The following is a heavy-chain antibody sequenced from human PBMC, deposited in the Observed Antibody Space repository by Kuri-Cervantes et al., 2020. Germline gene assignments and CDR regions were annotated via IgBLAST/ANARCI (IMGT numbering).Heavy chain of an antibody. Sequence: SVNVSCKASVGTFSSYTISWVRQAPGQGLEWMGMILPILGIANYAQKFQGRVTMTRDTSTSAVYMELSSLRSEDTAVYYCASIEVGITIFCLVIRVDYWGQGTLVTVSS. CDR3: ASIEVGITIFCLVIRVDY. CDR1: VGTFSSYT. CDR2: ILPILGIA. J-gene: IGHJ4*02. D-gene: IGHD3-9*01. V-gene: IGHV1-69*02.